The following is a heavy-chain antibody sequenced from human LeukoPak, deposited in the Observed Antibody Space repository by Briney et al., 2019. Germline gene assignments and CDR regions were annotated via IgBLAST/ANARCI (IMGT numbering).Heavy chain of an antibody. J-gene: IGHJ2*01. CDR1: GGTFGSYA. Sequence: GASVKVSCKASGGTFGSYAISWVRQAPGQGLEWMGRIIPILGIANYAQKFQGRVTMTRDTSTSTVYMELSSLRSEDTAVYYCARDGVNRGYCSSTSCYTFQGPGLIFDLWGRGTLVTVSS. V-gene: IGHV1-69*04. D-gene: IGHD2-2*02. CDR3: ARDGVNRGYCSSTSCYTFQGPGLIFDL. CDR2: IIPILGIA.